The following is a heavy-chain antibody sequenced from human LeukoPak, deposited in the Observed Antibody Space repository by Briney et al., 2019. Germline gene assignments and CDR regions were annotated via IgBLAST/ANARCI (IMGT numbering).Heavy chain of an antibody. D-gene: IGHD2-15*01. CDR1: VYTFTSYD. CDR3: ARDVAAAAGSYFDY. J-gene: IGHJ4*02. Sequence: ASVKVSCKASVYTFTSYDINWVRQATGQGLEWMGWMNPNSGNTGYAQKFQGRVTMTRNTSISTAYMELSSLRSGDTAVYYCARDVAAAAGSYFDYWGQGTPVTVSS. CDR2: MNPNSGNT. V-gene: IGHV1-8*01.